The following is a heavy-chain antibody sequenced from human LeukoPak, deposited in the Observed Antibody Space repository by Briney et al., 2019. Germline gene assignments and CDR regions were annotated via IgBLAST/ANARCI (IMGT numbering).Heavy chain of an antibody. CDR3: AGPSINYPFLYYFDY. V-gene: IGHV3-30-3*01. D-gene: IGHD5-24*01. J-gene: IGHJ4*02. Sequence: GGSLRLSCAASGFTFSNYWMSWVRQAPGKGLEWVAVISSDGHNKNYIDSVKGRFTVSRDNSKSILYLQMNSLRVDDTAVYHCAGPSINYPFLYYFDYWGQGTLVTVSS. CDR2: ISSDGHNK. CDR1: GFTFSNYW.